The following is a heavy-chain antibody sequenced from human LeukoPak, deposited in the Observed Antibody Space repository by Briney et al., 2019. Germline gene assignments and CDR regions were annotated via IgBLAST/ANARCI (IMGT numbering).Heavy chain of an antibody. CDR3: ARGRITMVRLVMPSTSYGMDV. J-gene: IGHJ6*02. CDR2: IIPILGIA. D-gene: IGHD3-10*01. Sequence: SVKVSCKASGGTFSSYAISWVRQAPGQGLEWMGRIIPILGIANYAQKFQGRVTITADKSTSTAYMELSSLRSEDTAVYYCARGRITMVRLVMPSTSYGMDVWGQGTTVTVSS. CDR1: GGTFSSYA. V-gene: IGHV1-69*04.